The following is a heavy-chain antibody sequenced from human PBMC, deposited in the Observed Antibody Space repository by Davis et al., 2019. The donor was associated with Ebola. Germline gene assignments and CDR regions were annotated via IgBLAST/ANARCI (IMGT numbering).Heavy chain of an antibody. CDR1: GGSISSGGYY. CDR2: IYYSGST. V-gene: IGHV4-31*03. D-gene: IGHD1-26*01. Sequence: SETLSLTCTVSGGSISSGGYYWSWIRQHPGKGLEWIGYIYYSGSTYYNPSLKSRVTISVDTSKNQFSLKLSSVTAADTAVYYCARDYWEGQEMIYFDYWGQGALVTVSS. CDR3: ARDYWEGQEMIYFDY. J-gene: IGHJ4*02.